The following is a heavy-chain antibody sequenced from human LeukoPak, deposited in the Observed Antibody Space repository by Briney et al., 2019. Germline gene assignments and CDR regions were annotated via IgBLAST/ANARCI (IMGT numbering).Heavy chain of an antibody. V-gene: IGHV3-30-3*01. Sequence: PGRSLRLSCAASGFTFSSYAMHWVRQAPGKGLEWVAVISYDGSNKYYADSVKGRFTISRDNSKNTLYLQMNSLRAEDTAVYYCARDRKFGFGELLWGGGIDYWGQGTLVTVSA. CDR2: ISYDGSNK. CDR3: ARDRKFGFGELLWGGGIDY. CDR1: GFTFSSYA. J-gene: IGHJ4*02. D-gene: IGHD3-10*01.